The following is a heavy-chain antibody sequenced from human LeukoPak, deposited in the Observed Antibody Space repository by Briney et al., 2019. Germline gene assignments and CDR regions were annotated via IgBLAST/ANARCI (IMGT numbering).Heavy chain of an antibody. Sequence: GGSLRLSCAASGFMFSSNWMSWVRLAPGKGLEWVANIKEDGTETYYVDSVKGRFTISRDNAKNSLYLQMNSLRVEDTAVYYCASETRYCSSTSCLDYWGQGTLVTVSS. CDR2: IKEDGTET. CDR1: GFMFSSNW. J-gene: IGHJ4*02. CDR3: ASETRYCSSTSCLDY. V-gene: IGHV3-7*03. D-gene: IGHD2-2*01.